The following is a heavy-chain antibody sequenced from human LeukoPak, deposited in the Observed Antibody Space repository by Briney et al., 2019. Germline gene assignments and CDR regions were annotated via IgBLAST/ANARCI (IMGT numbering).Heavy chain of an antibody. CDR1: GFTFSSYW. CDR3: AKEVAAIAGPWYFDY. Sequence: GGSLRLSCAASGFTFSSYWMGWVRQAPGKGLEWVAVIGNDGTITHYTNSVKGRFTLSRDNSKNTVYLQMDSLRVEDTAVYYCAKEVAAIAGPWYFDYWGQGTLVTVSS. D-gene: IGHD2-21*01. J-gene: IGHJ4*02. V-gene: IGHV3-30*18. CDR2: IGNDGTIT.